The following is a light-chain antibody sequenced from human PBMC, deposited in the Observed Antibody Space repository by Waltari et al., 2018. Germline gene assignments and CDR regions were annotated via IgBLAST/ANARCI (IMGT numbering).Light chain of an antibody. CDR1: QGISSN. CDR2: AAS. Sequence: RASQGISSNLAWYQQKPGKAPKLLISAASTLQSGVPLRFSGSGSGTDFTLTISSLQPEDFATYYCQQLNSYPITFGQGTRLEIK. J-gene: IGKJ5*01. V-gene: IGKV1-9*01. CDR3: QQLNSYPIT.